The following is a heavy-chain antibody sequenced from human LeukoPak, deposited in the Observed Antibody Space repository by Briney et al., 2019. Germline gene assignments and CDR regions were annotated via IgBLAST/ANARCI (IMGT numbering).Heavy chain of an antibody. J-gene: IGHJ4*02. CDR1: GYTFIDYY. CDR3: ARTHSNYFDY. CDR2: INPRTGST. Sequence: ASVKVSCKASGYTFIDYYLHWIRPAPGRSLEWMGLINPRTGSTDYAQIFQGRVTMTRDTSIGTASMELKGLTSDDTAVYFCARTHSNYFDYWGQGTLVTVSS. V-gene: IGHV1-2*02.